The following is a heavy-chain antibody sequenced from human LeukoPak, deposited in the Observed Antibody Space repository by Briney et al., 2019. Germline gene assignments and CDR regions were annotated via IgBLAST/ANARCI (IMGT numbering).Heavy chain of an antibody. CDR2: MFYSGNN. CDR3: ARRPSYDFWTGYYRGYFDS. J-gene: IGHJ4*02. V-gene: IGHV4-39*01. D-gene: IGHD3-3*01. CDR1: GASISSGTYY. Sequence: SETLSLTCTVSGASISSGTYYWGWIRQPPGKGLEWIGSMFYSGNNHYNPSLKSRVTLSADTSKNQFSLDLSSVTAADTAVYYCARRPSYDFWTGYYRGYFDSWGQGTLVTVSS.